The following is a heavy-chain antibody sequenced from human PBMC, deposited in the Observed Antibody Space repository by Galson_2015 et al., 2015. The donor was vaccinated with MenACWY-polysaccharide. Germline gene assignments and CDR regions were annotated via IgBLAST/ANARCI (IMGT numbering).Heavy chain of an antibody. CDR2: IRSSGTNT. CDR3: AKDSTDFWSVAGRFDH. V-gene: IGHV3-23*01. CDR1: GFTFTSYA. D-gene: IGHD3-3*01. J-gene: IGHJ5*02. Sequence: SLRLSCAASGFTFTSYAMSWVRQAPGKGLEWVSAIRSSGTNTYYADSVKGRFTFSRDNSKNTLYLQMNSLGAEDTAVYYCAKDSTDFWSVAGRFDHWGQGTLVTVSS.